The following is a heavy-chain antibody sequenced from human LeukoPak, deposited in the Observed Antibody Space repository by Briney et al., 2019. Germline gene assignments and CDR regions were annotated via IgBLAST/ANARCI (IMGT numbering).Heavy chain of an antibody. Sequence: SETLSLTCTVSGGSISSYYWSWIRQPPGKGLEWIGYIYYSGSTNYNPSLKSRVTISVDTSKNQFSLKLSSVTAADTAVYYCAREAPYYYDSSGYYFDYWGQGTLVTVSS. D-gene: IGHD3-22*01. J-gene: IGHJ4*02. CDR3: AREAPYYYDSSGYYFDY. V-gene: IGHV4-59*01. CDR2: IYYSGST. CDR1: GGSISSYY.